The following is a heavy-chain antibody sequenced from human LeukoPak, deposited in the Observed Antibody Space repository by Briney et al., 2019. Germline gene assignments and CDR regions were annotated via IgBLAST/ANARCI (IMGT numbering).Heavy chain of an antibody. J-gene: IGHJ4*02. V-gene: IGHV1-69*13. CDR3: ARTTVAGTGLGFFAY. CDR2: IIPIFGKP. D-gene: IGHD6-19*01. Sequence: SVKVSCKASGGTFSSYAISWVRQAPGQGLEWMGGIIPIFGKPNYAQKFQGRVTITADESTNTAYMELTSLRSEDTAVYYCARTTVAGTGLGFFAYWGQGTLVTVSS. CDR1: GGTFSSYA.